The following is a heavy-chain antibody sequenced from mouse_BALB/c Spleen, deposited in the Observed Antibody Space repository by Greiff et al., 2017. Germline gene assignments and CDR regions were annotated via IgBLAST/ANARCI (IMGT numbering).Heavy chain of an antibody. CDR2: ISSGSSTI. V-gene: IGHV5-17*02. Sequence: EVMLVESGGGLVQPGGSRKLSCAASGFTFSSFGMHWVRQAPEKGLEWVAYISSGSSTIYYADTVKGRFTISRDNPKNTLFLQMTSLRSEDTAMYYCAREGGEYGYGAMDYWGQGTSVTVSS. CDR3: AREGGEYGYGAMDY. CDR1: GFTFSSFG. D-gene: IGHD2-2*01. J-gene: IGHJ4*01.